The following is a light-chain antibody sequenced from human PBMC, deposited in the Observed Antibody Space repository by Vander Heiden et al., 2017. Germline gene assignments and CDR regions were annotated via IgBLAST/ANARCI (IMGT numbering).Light chain of an antibody. J-gene: IGLJ2*01. CDR1: KLGDKY. V-gene: IGLV3-1*01. Sequence: SYELTQPPSVPVSPGPTARITCSGDKLGDKYACWYQQKPGQSPVLVIYQDSKRPSGIPERFSGSNSGNTATLTISGTQAMDEADYYCQAWDSSTGGVVFGGGTKLTVL. CDR2: QDS. CDR3: QAWDSSTGGVV.